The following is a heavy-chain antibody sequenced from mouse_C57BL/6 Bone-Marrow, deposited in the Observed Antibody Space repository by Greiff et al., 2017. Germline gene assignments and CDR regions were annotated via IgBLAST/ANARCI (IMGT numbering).Heavy chain of an antibody. CDR1: GYTFTSYG. CDR2: IYPRSGNT. V-gene: IGHV1-81*01. Sequence: VQLQQSGPELVKPGASVKISCKASGYTFTSYGISWVKQRTGQGLEWIGEIYPRSGNTYYNEKFKGKATLTADKSSSTAYMELRSLTSEDSAVYFCARGNWPGAMDYWGQGTSVTVSS. J-gene: IGHJ4*01. CDR3: ARGNWPGAMDY. D-gene: IGHD4-1*01.